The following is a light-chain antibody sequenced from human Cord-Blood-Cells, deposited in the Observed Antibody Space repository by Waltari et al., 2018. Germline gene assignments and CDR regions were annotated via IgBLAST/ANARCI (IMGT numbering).Light chain of an antibody. CDR2: AAS. CDR3: QQGYSTPYS. Sequence: DIQMTQSPSSLSASVGDRVTITCRASQSISSYLNWYQQKPGKAPKLLIYAASSLQSWVPSRFSGSGSGTDFTLNISSLQPEDFATYYCQQGYSTPYSFGQGTKLEIK. J-gene: IGKJ2*03. CDR1: QSISSY. V-gene: IGKV1-39*01.